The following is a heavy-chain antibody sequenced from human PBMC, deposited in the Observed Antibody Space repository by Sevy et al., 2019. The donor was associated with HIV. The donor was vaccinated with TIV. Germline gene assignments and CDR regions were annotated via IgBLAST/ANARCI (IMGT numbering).Heavy chain of an antibody. CDR1: GYTFTSYD. CDR3: ARGGGVIAVAGTFGY. Sequence: ASVKVSCKASGYTFTSYDINWVRQATGQGLEWMGWMNPNSGNTGYAQKFQGRVTMTRNTSISTAYMELSSLRSEDTAGYYCARGGGVIAVAGTFGYWGQGTLVTVSS. CDR2: MNPNSGNT. J-gene: IGHJ4*02. D-gene: IGHD6-19*01. V-gene: IGHV1-8*01.